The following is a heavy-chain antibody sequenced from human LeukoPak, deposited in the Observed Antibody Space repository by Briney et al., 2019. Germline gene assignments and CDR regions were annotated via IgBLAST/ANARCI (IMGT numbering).Heavy chain of an antibody. Sequence: SETLSLTCTVSGGSISSSSYYWGWIRQPPGKGLEWIGSIYYSGSTYYNPSLKSRVTISVDTSKNQFSLKLSSVTAADTAVYYCARGSLITMIVVVTHDAFDIWGQGTMVTVSS. CDR2: IYYSGST. D-gene: IGHD3-22*01. J-gene: IGHJ3*02. CDR3: ARGSLITMIVVVTHDAFDI. V-gene: IGHV4-39*07. CDR1: GGSISSSSYY.